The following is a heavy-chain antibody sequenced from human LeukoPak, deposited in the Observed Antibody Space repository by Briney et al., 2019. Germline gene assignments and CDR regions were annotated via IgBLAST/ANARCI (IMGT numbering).Heavy chain of an antibody. CDR1: GYTFTGYY. Sequence: ASVKVSCKASGYTFTGYYMHWVRQAPGQGLEWMGWINPNSGGTNYAQKFQGRVTMTRDTSISTAYMELSRLRSDDTAVYYCARRPPSMIVEPRCDAFDIWGQGTMVTVSS. CDR3: ARRPPSMIVEPRCDAFDI. D-gene: IGHD3-22*01. V-gene: IGHV1-2*02. J-gene: IGHJ3*02. CDR2: INPNSGGT.